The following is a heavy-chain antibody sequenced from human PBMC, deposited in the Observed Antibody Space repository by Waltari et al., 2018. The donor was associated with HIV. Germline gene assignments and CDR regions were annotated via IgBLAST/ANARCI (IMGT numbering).Heavy chain of an antibody. CDR1: GYTFTGYY. CDR2: INPNSGGT. CDR3: ARVKYYYDSSGWTHWYFDL. D-gene: IGHD3-22*01. V-gene: IGHV1-2*02. J-gene: IGHJ2*01. Sequence: QVQLVQSGAEVKKPGASVKVSCKASGYTFTGYYMHWVRQAPGPGLEWMGWINPNSGGTNYAQKFQGRVTMTRDTSISTAYMELSRLRSDDTAVYYCARVKYYYDSSGWTHWYFDLWGRGTLVTVSS.